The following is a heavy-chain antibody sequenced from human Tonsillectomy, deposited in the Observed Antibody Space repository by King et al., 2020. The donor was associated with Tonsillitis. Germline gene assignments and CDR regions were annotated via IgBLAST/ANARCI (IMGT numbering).Heavy chain of an antibody. CDR2: IIPIFGTS. D-gene: IGHD3-10*01. CDR1: GGPFSTYA. Sequence: QLVQSGAEVKKPGSSVKVSCKTSGGPFSTYATSWLRQAPGQGLEGMGSIIPIFGTSNYAQRFQGRVTITPDESTSTAYLKLSSLNYEDTAVYYCPRDGAPMAQRRNWFDPWGQGTLVTVSS. V-gene: IGHV1-69*15. J-gene: IGHJ5*02. CDR3: PRDGAPMAQRRNWFDP.